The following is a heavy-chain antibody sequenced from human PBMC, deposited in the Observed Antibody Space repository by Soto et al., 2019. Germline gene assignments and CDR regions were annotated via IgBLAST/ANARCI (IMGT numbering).Heavy chain of an antibody. V-gene: IGHV4-59*08. J-gene: IGHJ6*01. CDR1: GGSIIGYY. Sequence: QVQLQESGPGLVKPSETLSLTCSVSGGSIIGYYGSWIRQVPGKGLEWIGYIYYSGNTHYNPSLKSRVTISIDMSKNQFSLKLNSVTAADTALYYCARWRVPATHLYYYGMDVW. CDR2: IYYSGNT. D-gene: IGHD2-2*01. CDR3: ARWRVPATHLYYYGMDV.